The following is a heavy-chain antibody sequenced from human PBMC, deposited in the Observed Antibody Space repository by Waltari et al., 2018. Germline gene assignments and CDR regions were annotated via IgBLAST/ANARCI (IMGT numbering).Heavy chain of an antibody. CDR3: AKGGGGTRDGMDV. D-gene: IGHD2-2*01. V-gene: IGHV4-31*01. CDR2: IANSGTP. J-gene: IGHJ6*02. CDR1: GGSMTSEYSY. Sequence: QVQLQQSGPGLVKPSQTLTLICTVSGGSMTSEYSYWSWIGQHPGKGLEWIGFIANSGTPYYTPSLKSVVDMSIDTFKNQFSLKVNSVTAADTAVYYCAKGGGGTRDGMDVWGQGTTVTVSS.